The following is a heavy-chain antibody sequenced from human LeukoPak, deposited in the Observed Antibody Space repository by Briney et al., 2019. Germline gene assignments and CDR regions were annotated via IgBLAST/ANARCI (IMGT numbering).Heavy chain of an antibody. D-gene: IGHD3-16*02. V-gene: IGHV4-34*01. CDR1: GGSFSGYY. CDR3: ARGIYYDYVWGSYRIYYFDY. CDR2: INRSGST. J-gene: IGHJ4*02. Sequence: PSETLSLTCAVYGGSFSGYYWSWIRQPPGKGLEWIGEINRSGSTNYNPSLKSRVTISVDTSKNQFSLKLSSVTAADTAVYYCARGIYYDYVWGSYRIYYFDYWGQGTLVTVSS.